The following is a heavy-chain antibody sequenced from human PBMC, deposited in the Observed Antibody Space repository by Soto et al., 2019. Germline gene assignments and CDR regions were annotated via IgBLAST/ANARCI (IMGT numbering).Heavy chain of an antibody. D-gene: IGHD3-3*01. CDR1: GFTFSSYE. V-gene: IGHV3-48*03. Sequence: GGSLRLSCAASGFTFSSYEMNWVRQAPGKGLEWVSYISSSGSTIYYADSVKGRFTISRDNAKNPLYLQMNSLRAEDTAVYYCVGGSRPPLRFSEWSPSDYGMDVWGQGTTVTVSS. J-gene: IGHJ6*02. CDR2: ISSSGSTI. CDR3: VGGSRPPLRFSEWSPSDYGMDV.